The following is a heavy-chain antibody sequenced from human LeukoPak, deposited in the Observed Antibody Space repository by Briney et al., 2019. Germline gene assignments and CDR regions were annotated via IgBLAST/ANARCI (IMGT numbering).Heavy chain of an antibody. J-gene: IGHJ4*02. D-gene: IGHD6-19*01. Sequence: GGSLRLSCAASGFTFSSFEMIWVRQAPGEGLEWVSAISGSGGSAYYADSVKGRFTISRDNSGNSLSLQMNSLRAEDTALYSCAKTVYSSGWYRIWDYWGQGTLVTVSS. V-gene: IGHV3-23*01. CDR3: AKTVYSSGWYRIWDY. CDR1: GFTFSSFE. CDR2: ISGSGGSA.